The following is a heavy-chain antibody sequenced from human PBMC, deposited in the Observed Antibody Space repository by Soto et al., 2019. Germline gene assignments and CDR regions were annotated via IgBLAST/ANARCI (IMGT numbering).Heavy chain of an antibody. Sequence: SETLSLTCTVSGGSISSSSYYWGWIRQPPGKGLEWIGSIYYSGSTYYTPSLKSRVTISVDTSKNQFSLKLSSVTAADTAVYYCARLLLGKGRIKDAFDIWGQGTMVTVSS. J-gene: IGHJ3*02. V-gene: IGHV4-39*01. D-gene: IGHD7-27*01. CDR1: GGSISSSSYY. CDR3: ARLLLGKGRIKDAFDI. CDR2: IYYSGST.